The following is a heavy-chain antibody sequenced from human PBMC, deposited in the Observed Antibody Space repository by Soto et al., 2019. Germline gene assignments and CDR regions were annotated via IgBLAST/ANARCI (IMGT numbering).Heavy chain of an antibody. V-gene: IGHV3-43*01. CDR3: AKESRPTYGLEV. J-gene: IGHJ6*02. CDR2: ISWDGGST. Sequence: EVQLVESGGVVVQPGGSLRLSCAASGFTFDDYTMHWVRQAPGKGLEWVSLISWDGGSTYYADSVKGRFTISRDNSKNSLYLQMNSLRTEDTAVYDCAKESRPTYGLEVWGQGTTVTVSS. CDR1: GFTFDDYT.